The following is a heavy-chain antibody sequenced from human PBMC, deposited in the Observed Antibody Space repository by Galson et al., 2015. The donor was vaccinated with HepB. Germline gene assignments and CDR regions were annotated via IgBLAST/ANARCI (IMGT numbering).Heavy chain of an antibody. CDR2: IDWDDDK. CDR3: ARTSGQFATLDFDY. V-gene: IGHV2-70*04. D-gene: IGHD1-26*01. J-gene: IGHJ4*02. CDR1: GFSLSTSGMR. Sequence: PALVKPTQTLTLTCTFSGFSLSTSGMRVSWIRQPPGKALEWLARIDWDDDKFYSTSLKTRLTISKDTSKNQVVLRMTNMDPVDTATYYCARTSGQFATLDFDYWGQGTLVTVSS.